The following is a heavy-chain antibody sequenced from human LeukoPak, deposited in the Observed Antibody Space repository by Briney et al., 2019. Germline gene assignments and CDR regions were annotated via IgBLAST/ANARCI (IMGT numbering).Heavy chain of an antibody. CDR3: ARYCSTTSCYWGKSYYYGMDV. V-gene: IGHV3-21*01. CDR1: GFTFSSYS. D-gene: IGHD2-2*01. Sequence: TGGSLRLSCAASGFTFSSYSMNWVRQAPGKGLEWVSSISSSSSYIYYADSVKGRFTISRDNAKNSLYLQMNSLRAEDTAVYYCARYCSTTSCYWGKSYYYGMDVWGQGTTVIVSS. CDR2: ISSSSSYI. J-gene: IGHJ6*02.